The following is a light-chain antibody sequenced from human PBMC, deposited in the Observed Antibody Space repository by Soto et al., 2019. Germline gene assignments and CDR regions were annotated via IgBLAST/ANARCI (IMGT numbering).Light chain of an antibody. CDR2: KAS. J-gene: IGKJ2*01. CDR3: QEYNSDSYT. CDR1: QSISSW. V-gene: IGKV1-5*03. Sequence: DIQMTQSPSTLSASVGDRVTITCRASQSISSWLGWYQQKPGKAPKLLIYKASILESGVPSRFSGSGSGTEFTLTISSLQPDDFATYYCQEYNSDSYTFGQGTKVEIK.